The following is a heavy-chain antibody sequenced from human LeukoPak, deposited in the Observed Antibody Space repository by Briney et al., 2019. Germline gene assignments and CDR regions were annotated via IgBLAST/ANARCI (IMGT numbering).Heavy chain of an antibody. CDR2: ISSSSSYI. J-gene: IGHJ4*02. CDR3: ARGLTPTSPPFDY. D-gene: IGHD3-16*01. CDR1: GFTFSSYS. V-gene: IGHV3-21*01. Sequence: PGGSLRLSCAASGFTFSSYSMNWVRQAPGKGLEWVSSISSSSSYIYYADSVKGRFTISRDNAKNSLYLQMNSLRAEDTAVYYCARGLTPTSPPFDYWGQGTLVTVSS.